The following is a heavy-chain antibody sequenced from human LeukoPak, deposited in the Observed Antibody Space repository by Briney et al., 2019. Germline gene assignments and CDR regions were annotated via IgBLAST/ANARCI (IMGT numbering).Heavy chain of an antibody. Sequence: GGSLRLSCAASGFTFSSYGMHWVRQAPGKGLEWVTVISYDGSNEYFADSVKGRFTISRDNSKNTLYLQMSSLRAEDTAVYYCAKEEAADGDAFDIWGQGTTVTVSS. J-gene: IGHJ3*02. D-gene: IGHD6-13*01. CDR3: AKEEAADGDAFDI. V-gene: IGHV3-30*18. CDR1: GFTFSSYG. CDR2: ISYDGSNE.